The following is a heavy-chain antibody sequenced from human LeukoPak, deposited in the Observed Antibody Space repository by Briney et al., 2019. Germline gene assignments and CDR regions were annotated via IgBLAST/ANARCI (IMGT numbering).Heavy chain of an antibody. CDR2: MNPNSGNT. V-gene: IGHV1-8*02. Sequence: ASVKVSCKASGYTFTGYYMHWVRQAPGQGLEWMGWMNPNSGNTGYAQKFQGRVTMTRNTSISTAYMELSSLRSEDTAVYYCARGLLLWFGELSHDAFDIWGQGTMVTVSS. J-gene: IGHJ3*02. CDR1: GYTFTGYY. CDR3: ARGLLLWFGELSHDAFDI. D-gene: IGHD3-10*01.